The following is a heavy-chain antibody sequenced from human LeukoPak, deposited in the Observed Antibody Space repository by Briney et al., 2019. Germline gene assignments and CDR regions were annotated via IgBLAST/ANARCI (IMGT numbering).Heavy chain of an antibody. J-gene: IGHJ4*02. Sequence: PSETLSLTCAVYGGSFSGYYWSWIRQPPGKGLEWIGKINHSGSTNYNPSLKSRVTISVDTSKNQFSLKLSSVTAADTAVYYCARGRKYTSGYRVTESGSGYSDYWGQGTLVTVSS. D-gene: IGHD5-18*01. CDR2: INHSGST. CDR3: ARGRKYTSGYRVTESGSGYSDY. V-gene: IGHV4-34*01. CDR1: GGSFSGYY.